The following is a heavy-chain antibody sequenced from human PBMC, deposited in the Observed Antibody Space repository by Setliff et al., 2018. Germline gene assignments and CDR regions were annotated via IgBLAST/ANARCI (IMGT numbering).Heavy chain of an antibody. CDR2: FDPEDGET. V-gene: IGHV1-24*01. D-gene: IGHD6-19*01. CDR3: ARDPWQWLTTFTSAEYFQH. Sequence: ASVKVSCKVSGYTLTELSRHWVRQAPGKGLEWMGGFDPEDGETIYAQKFQGRVTITADKSTSTAYMELSSLRSEDTAAYYCARDPWQWLTTFTSAEYFQHWGQGTLVTVSS. CDR1: GYTLTELS. J-gene: IGHJ1*01.